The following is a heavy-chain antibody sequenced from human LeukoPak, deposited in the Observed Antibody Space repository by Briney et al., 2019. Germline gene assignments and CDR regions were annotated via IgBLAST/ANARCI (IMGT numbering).Heavy chain of an antibody. CDR3: ARLLIGSSGYYYFDY. CDR1: GYTFTSYA. CDR2: INAGNGNT. J-gene: IGHJ4*02. Sequence: ASVKVSCKASGYTFTSYAMHWVRQAPGQRLEWMGWINAGNGNTKYSQEFQGRVTITRDTSASTAYMELSSLRSEDMAVYYCARLLIGSSGYYYFDYWGQGTLVTVSS. V-gene: IGHV1-3*03. D-gene: IGHD3-22*01.